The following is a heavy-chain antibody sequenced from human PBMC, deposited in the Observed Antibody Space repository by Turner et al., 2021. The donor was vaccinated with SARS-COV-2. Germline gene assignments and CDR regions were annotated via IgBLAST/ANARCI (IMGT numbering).Heavy chain of an antibody. Sequence: QVQLQASGPGLVRPSETLSLTCTVSGGSISSKSWSWIRQSPGRGLEWIGNIHYSGSTNYNPSLKSRVTVSVDTSKNQFSLKLSSVTAADTAVYYCARAHYPGSLFRFDPWGQGTLVTVSS. CDR2: IHYSGST. CDR1: GGSISSKS. V-gene: IGHV4-59*01. D-gene: IGHD2-21*01. J-gene: IGHJ5*02. CDR3: ARAHYPGSLFRFDP.